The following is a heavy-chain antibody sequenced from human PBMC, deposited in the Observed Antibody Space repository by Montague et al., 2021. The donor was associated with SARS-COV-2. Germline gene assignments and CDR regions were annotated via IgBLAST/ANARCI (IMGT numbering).Heavy chain of an antibody. CDR2: ISYDGSNK. CDR1: GSTFSSYA. CDR3: ARPSSGSYYHAFDI. Sequence: SLRLSCAASGSTFSSYAMHWVRQAPGKGLEWVAVISYDGSNKYYADSVKGRFTISRDNSKNTLYLQMNSLRAEDTAVYYCARPSSGSYYHAFDIWGQGTMVTVSS. D-gene: IGHD1-26*01. J-gene: IGHJ3*02. V-gene: IGHV3-30-3*01.